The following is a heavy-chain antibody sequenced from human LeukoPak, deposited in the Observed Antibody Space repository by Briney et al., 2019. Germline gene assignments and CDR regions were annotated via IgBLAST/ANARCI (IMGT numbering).Heavy chain of an antibody. V-gene: IGHV4-59*01. CDR3: ARDLGAAAGIDY. D-gene: IGHD6-13*01. J-gene: IGHJ4*02. CDR1: GGSISSYY. Sequence: SETLSLTCTVSGGSISSYYWSWIRQPPGKGLEWIGYIYYSGSTNYNPSLKSRVTISVDTSKNQFSLKLSSVTAADTAVCYCARDLGAAAGIDYWGQGTLVTVSS. CDR2: IYYSGST.